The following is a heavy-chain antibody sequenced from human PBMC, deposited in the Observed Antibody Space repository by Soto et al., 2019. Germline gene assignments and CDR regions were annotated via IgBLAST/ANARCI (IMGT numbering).Heavy chain of an antibody. J-gene: IGHJ1*01. CDR2: IYYSGST. D-gene: IGHD4-17*01. V-gene: IGHV4-30-4*01. Sequence: QVQLQESGPGLVKPSQTLSLTCTVSGGSISSGDYYWSWIRQPPGEGLEWIGYIYYSGSTYYNPSLKSRVTISVDTSKNQFSLKLSSVTAADTAVYYCARDQTTVVREGPGYFQHWGQGTLVTVSS. CDR3: ARDQTTVVREGPGYFQH. CDR1: GGSISSGDYY.